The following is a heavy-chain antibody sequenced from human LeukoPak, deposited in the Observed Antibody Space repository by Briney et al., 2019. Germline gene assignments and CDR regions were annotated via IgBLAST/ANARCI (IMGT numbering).Heavy chain of an antibody. Sequence: PSETLSLTCTVSGASVTDYYWSWIRQSPGKGLEWISYIHHSGNSDYNPSLRSRVTMSVDTSKNQFSLKLSSVTAADTAVYYCARDFEYCSGGSCLDAFDIWGQGTMVTVSS. D-gene: IGHD2-15*01. J-gene: IGHJ3*02. V-gene: IGHV4-59*02. CDR2: IHHSGNS. CDR3: ARDFEYCSGGSCLDAFDI. CDR1: GASVTDYY.